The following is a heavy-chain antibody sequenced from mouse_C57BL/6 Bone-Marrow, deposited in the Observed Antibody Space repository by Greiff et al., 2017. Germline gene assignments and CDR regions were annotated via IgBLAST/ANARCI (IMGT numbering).Heavy chain of an antibody. CDR2: IHPNSGST. D-gene: IGHD2-4*01. J-gene: IGHJ1*03. V-gene: IGHV1-64*01. CDR3: ARRPLYYDYDGWYCDV. CDR1: GYTFTSYW. Sequence: VQLQQPGAELVKPGASVKLSCKASGYTFTSYWMHWVKQRPGQGLEWIGMIHPNSGSTNYNEKFKSKATLTVDKSSSTAYMQLSSLTSEDSAVXYCARRPLYYDYDGWYCDVWGTGTTVTVSS.